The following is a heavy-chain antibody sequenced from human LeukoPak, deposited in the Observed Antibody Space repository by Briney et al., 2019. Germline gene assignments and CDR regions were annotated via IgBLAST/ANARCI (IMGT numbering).Heavy chain of an antibody. D-gene: IGHD5-12*01. CDR3: ASFTGWITGRDY. J-gene: IGHJ4*02. CDR2: ISSTSSNI. CDR1: RFTFSSYS. Sequence: PGGSLRLSCAASRFTFSSYSMSWVRQAPGKGLEWVSYISSTSSNIYYADSVKGRFTISRDNAKNSLHLQMNRLRAEDTGVYYCASFTGWITGRDYWGQGTLVTVSS. V-gene: IGHV3-48*04.